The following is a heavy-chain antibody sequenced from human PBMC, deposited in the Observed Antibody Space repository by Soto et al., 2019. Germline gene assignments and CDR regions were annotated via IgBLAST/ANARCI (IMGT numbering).Heavy chain of an antibody. D-gene: IGHD2-15*01. V-gene: IGHV3-30*18. CDR2: ISYDGSNK. J-gene: IGHJ4*02. CDR1: GFTFSSYG. CDR3: AKDRRKVVVAAPFDY. Sequence: QVQLVESGGGVVQPGRSLRLSCAASGFTFSSYGMHWVRQAPGKGLEWVAVISYDGSNKYYADSVKGRFTISRDNSKNTLYLQMNILRAEDTAVYYCAKDRRKVVVAAPFDYWGQGTLVTVSS.